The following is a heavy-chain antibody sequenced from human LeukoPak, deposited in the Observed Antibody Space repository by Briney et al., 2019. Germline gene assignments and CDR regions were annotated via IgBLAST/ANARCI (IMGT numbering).Heavy chain of an antibody. CDR3: ARSPGAIWFGELLSFDY. J-gene: IGHJ4*02. D-gene: IGHD3-10*01. CDR1: GASISSYY. CDR2: IYTSGST. V-gene: IGHV4-4*07. Sequence: SETLSLTCTVSGASISSYYWSWIRQPAGKGLEWIGRIYTSGSTNYNPSLKSRVTISVDTSKNQFSLKLSSVTAADTAVYYCARSPGAIWFGELLSFDYWGQGTLVTVSS.